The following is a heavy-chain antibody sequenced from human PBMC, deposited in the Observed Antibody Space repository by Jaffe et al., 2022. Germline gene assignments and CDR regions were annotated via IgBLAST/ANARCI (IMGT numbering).Heavy chain of an antibody. J-gene: IGHJ4*02. V-gene: IGHV3-48*03. CDR1: GFTFSSYE. CDR2: ISSSGSTI. Sequence: EVQLVESGGGLVQPGGSLRLSCAASGFTFSSYEMNWVRQAPGKGLEWVSYISSSGSTIYYADSVKGRFTISRDNAKNSLYLQMNSLRAEDTAVYYCYVLLWFGESLFDYWGQGTLVTVSS. CDR3: YVLLWFGESLFDY. D-gene: IGHD3-10*01.